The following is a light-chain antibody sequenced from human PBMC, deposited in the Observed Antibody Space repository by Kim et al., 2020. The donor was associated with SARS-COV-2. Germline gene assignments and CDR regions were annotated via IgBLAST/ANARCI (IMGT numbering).Light chain of an antibody. CDR3: QQFNSYPIT. V-gene: IGKV1-13*02. Sequence: AIQLTQSPSSLSASIGDRVTITCRASQGISSALAWYQQKPGKAPKLLIYDASSLESGVPSRFSGSGSGTDFTLTISSLQPEDFATYYCQQFNSYPITFGQGTRLEIK. J-gene: IGKJ5*01. CDR2: DAS. CDR1: QGISSA.